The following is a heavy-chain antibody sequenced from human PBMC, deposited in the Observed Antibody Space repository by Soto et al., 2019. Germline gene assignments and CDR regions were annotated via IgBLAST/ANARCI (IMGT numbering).Heavy chain of an antibody. CDR3: VRDGRLMRNSLGFYCCGMDV. CDR1: GASMSSGDYY. Sequence: QVQLQESGPGLVKPSQTLSLTCTVSGASMSSGDYYWTWMRQSPGKGLEWLGYIYDRGSTYYNPSLKSRVPISDDTSKSQFSLRLSSVTAADTAVYYCVRDGRLMRNSLGFYCCGMDVWGQGTTFTVSS. CDR2: IYDRGST. J-gene: IGHJ6*02. D-gene: IGHD2-21*01. V-gene: IGHV4-30-4*01.